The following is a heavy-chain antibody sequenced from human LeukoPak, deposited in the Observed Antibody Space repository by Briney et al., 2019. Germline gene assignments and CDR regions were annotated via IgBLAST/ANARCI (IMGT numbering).Heavy chain of an antibody. J-gene: IGHJ4*02. CDR2: VYHRGTT. CDR3: ARAPTVTYYFDY. Sequence: SETLSLTCTVSGYSITSGSYWGWIRQPPGKGLEWIANVYHRGTTYYNPSLKSRLTISVDTSKNHFSLRLSSVTAADTAVYYCARAPTVTYYFDYWGQGTLVTVSS. D-gene: IGHD4-17*01. CDR1: GYSITSGSY. V-gene: IGHV4-38-2*02.